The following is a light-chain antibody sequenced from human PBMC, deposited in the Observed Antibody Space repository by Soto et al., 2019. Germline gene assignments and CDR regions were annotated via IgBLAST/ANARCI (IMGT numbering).Light chain of an antibody. V-gene: IGKV1-5*03. CDR2: RAS. J-gene: IGKJ4*01. Sequence: DIQMTQSPSTLSASVGDRVTITCRASQTISDWLAWYQQTPGKAPKLLIYRASTLESGVPSRFSGSGSGTQFPLTLSSLQPDDFATYYCQQYNIYPLTFGGGTKLEVK. CDR1: QTISDW. CDR3: QQYNIYPLT.